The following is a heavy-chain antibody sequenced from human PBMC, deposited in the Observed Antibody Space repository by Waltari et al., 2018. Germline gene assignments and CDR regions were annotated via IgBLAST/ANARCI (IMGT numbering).Heavy chain of an antibody. CDR1: GFTFRSFE. Sequence: EVQLVESGGGLVQPGGSLRLSCAAFGFTFRSFEMNWVRQAPGKGLEWVSYISYSGSTIYYADSVKGRFTISRDNAKNSLYLQMNSLRAEDTAVYYCARGWNSGGTYSRDYWGQGTLVTVSS. V-gene: IGHV3-48*03. CDR3: ARGWNSGGTYSRDY. D-gene: IGHD2-15*01. CDR2: ISYSGSTI. J-gene: IGHJ4*02.